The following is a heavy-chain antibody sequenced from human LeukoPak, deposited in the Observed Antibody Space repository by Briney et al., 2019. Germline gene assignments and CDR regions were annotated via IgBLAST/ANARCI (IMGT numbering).Heavy chain of an antibody. Sequence: PSETLSLTCTVSGRSISSYYWNWIRQPPGKGLEWIGYIYYSGSTNYNPSLRSRVTISVDTSKNQFSLKLSSVTAADTAVYYCARAAAGPMDYFDYWGQGTLVTVSS. D-gene: IGHD6-13*01. J-gene: IGHJ4*02. CDR3: ARAAAGPMDYFDY. CDR1: GRSISSYY. CDR2: IYYSGST. V-gene: IGHV4-59*01.